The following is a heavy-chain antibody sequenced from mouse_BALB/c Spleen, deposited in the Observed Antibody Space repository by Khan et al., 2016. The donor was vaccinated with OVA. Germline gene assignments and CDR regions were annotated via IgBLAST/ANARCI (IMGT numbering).Heavy chain of an antibody. Sequence: VQLVESGPGLVRPSQSLSITCTVSGFSLTSYGVPWVRQSPGKGLEWLGVIWSGGSTDYNSAFISRLTISKDNSKSQVFFKMNSLQANDTAIYYCARTYFSYGNYGDYYTMDYWGQGTSVTVSS. CDR1: GFSLTSYG. CDR2: IWSGGST. V-gene: IGHV2-2*02. D-gene: IGHD2-1*01. CDR3: ARTYFSYGNYGDYYTMDY. J-gene: IGHJ4*01.